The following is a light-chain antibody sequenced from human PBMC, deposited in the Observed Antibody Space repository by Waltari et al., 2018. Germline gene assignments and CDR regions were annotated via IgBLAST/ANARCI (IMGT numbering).Light chain of an antibody. CDR3: HQRSARDT. V-gene: IGKV3-11*01. CDR2: DAS. CDR1: QNVATH. J-gene: IGKJ5*01. Sequence: DIVLTQSPATLSLSPGERATLSCRASQNVATHSAWHQQKPGTAPRLPIYDASTRAAVLPARFSGSGSGTDSSLTISTLEPEDFAFYYWHQRSARDTFGQGTRLEIK.